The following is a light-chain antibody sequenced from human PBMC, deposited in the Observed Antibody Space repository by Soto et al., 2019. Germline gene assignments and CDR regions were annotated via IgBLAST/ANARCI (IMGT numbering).Light chain of an antibody. V-gene: IGLV2-14*02. Sequence: QSALTQPASVSGSPGQSITISCTGTSSDVGAYNLVSWYQQHPGRAPKLFIFDVSDRPSGVSDRFSGSKSGNTASLTISGLQAEDEASYYCSSYTTISTLVFGGGTKLTVL. CDR1: SSDVGAYNL. CDR2: DVS. J-gene: IGLJ3*02. CDR3: SSYTTISTLV.